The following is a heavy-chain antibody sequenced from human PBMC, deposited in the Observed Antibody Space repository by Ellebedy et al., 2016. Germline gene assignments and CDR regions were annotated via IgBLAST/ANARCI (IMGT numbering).Heavy chain of an antibody. Sequence: GESLKISXAASGFTFSSYAMHWVRQAPGKGLEWVAVISYDGSNKYYADSVKGRFTISRDNSKNTLYLQMNSLRAEDTAVYYCARGADFDWLSHDAFDIWGQGTMVTVSS. CDR3: ARGADFDWLSHDAFDI. V-gene: IGHV3-30-3*01. CDR1: GFTFSSYA. J-gene: IGHJ3*02. CDR2: ISYDGSNK. D-gene: IGHD3-9*01.